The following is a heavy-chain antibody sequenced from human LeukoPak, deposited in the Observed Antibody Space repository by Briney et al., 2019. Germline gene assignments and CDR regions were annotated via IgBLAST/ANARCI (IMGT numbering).Heavy chain of an antibody. CDR2: INHSGST. J-gene: IGHJ4*02. V-gene: IGHV4-34*01. Sequence: SETLSLTCAVYGGSFSGYYWSWIRQPPGKGLEWIGEINHSGSTNYNPSLKSRVTISVDTSKNQFSLKLSSVTAADTAVYYCARAWARTRYSLPDYWGQGTLVTVSS. CDR1: GGSFSGYY. D-gene: IGHD6-13*01. CDR3: ARAWARTRYSLPDY.